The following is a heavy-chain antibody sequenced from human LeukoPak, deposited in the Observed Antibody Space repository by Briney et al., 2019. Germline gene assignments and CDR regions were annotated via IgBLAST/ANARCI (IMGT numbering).Heavy chain of an antibody. D-gene: IGHD2-15*01. Sequence: GGSLRLSCAASGFTLSSYGMHWVRQAPGKGLEWVAVISYDGSYKYHADSVKGRFSISRDNSKNTLYLQMNSLRVEDTAVYYCAKGLIYCSGGSCSGGYFDYWGQGTLVTVSS. CDR1: GFTLSSYG. CDR3: AKGLIYCSGGSCSGGYFDY. V-gene: IGHV3-30*18. CDR2: ISYDGSYK. J-gene: IGHJ4*02.